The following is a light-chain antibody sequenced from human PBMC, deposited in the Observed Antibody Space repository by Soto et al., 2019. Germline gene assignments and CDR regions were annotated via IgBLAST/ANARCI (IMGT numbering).Light chain of an antibody. CDR1: QSISSW. CDR3: QQYNSYRWV. V-gene: IGKV1-5*01. CDR2: DAS. Sequence: DIQMTQSPSTLSASVGDRVTITCRASQSISSWLDWYQQKPGKAPKLLIYDASSLESGVPSRFRGSGSGTELTITISSLQPDDFATYYCQQYNSYRWVFGHGTQVDIK. J-gene: IGKJ1*01.